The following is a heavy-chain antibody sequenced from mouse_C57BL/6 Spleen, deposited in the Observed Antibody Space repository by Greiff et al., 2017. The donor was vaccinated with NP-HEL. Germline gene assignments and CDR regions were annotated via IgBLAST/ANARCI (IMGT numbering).Heavy chain of an antibody. J-gene: IGHJ3*01. Sequence: LQQSGPELVKPGASVKISCKASGYAFSSSWMNWVKQRPGKGLEWIGRIYPGDGDTNYNGKFKGKATLTADKSSSTAYMQLSSLTSEDSAVYFCARDHWFAYWGQGTLVTVSA. CDR3: ARDHWFAY. V-gene: IGHV1-82*01. CDR1: GYAFSSSW. CDR2: IYPGDGDT.